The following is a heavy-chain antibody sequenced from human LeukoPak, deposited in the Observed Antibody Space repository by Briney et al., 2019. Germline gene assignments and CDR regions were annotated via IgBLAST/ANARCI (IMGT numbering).Heavy chain of an antibody. D-gene: IGHD2-21*02. CDR3: ARDQQLSYCGSDFYPAN. V-gene: IGHV4-61*02. Sequence: PSESLSLTCTVSGGSITSGSYFWSWIRQPAGKGLEWIGRIYTSGSTDYNPSLQRRVTMSVDTSKNQFSLKLNSVTATDTAVYYCARDQQLSYCGSDFYPANWGQGTLVTVSS. CDR1: GGSITSGSYF. J-gene: IGHJ4*02. CDR2: IYTSGST.